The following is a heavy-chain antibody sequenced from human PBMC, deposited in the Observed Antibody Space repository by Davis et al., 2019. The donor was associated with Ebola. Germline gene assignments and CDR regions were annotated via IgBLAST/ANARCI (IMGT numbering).Heavy chain of an antibody. V-gene: IGHV4-61*05. D-gene: IGHD1-1*01. J-gene: IGHJ5*02. CDR3: ARGGGTHWFDP. CDR1: GGSISSSSYF. CDR2: IYYSGST. Sequence: MPSETLSLTCTVSGGSISSSSYFWGWIRQPPGKGLEWIGYIYYSGSTNYNPSLKSRVTISVDTSKNQFSLKLSSVTAADTAVYYCARGGGTHWFDPWGQGTLVTVSS.